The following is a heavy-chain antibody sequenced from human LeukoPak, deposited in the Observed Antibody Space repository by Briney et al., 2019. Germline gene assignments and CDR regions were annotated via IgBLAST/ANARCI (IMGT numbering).Heavy chain of an antibody. CDR1: GFTFSTYT. J-gene: IGHJ3*01. Sequence: PGGSLRLSCAASGFTFSTYTMKWVRQAPGKGMERVSSIRSGSTYIYYADSVNGRFTISRVNAKISLYLQMNSLRAEDTAVYYCARYRSQGWDSSGYYPDAFVLCGQGTKVTVSS. CDR3: ARYRSQGWDSSGYYPDAFVL. CDR2: IRSGSTYI. D-gene: IGHD3-22*01. V-gene: IGHV3-21*01.